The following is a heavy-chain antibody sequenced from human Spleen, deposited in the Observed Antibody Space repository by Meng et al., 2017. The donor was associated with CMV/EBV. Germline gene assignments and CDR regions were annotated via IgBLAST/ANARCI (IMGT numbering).Heavy chain of an antibody. D-gene: IGHD3-3*01. J-gene: IGHJ4*02. CDR3: ARGLRFLNY. V-gene: IGHV4-34*01. CDR1: GGSFSGYY. CDR2: INHSGST. Sequence: SQTLSLTCAVYGGSFSGYYWSWIRQPPGKGLEWIGEINHSGSTNYNPSLKSRVTISVDTSKNQFSLKLSSVTAADTAVYYCARGLRFLNYWGQGTLVTVSS.